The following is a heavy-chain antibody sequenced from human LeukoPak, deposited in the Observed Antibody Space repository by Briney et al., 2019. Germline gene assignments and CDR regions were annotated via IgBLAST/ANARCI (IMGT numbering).Heavy chain of an antibody. D-gene: IGHD6-13*01. V-gene: IGHV4-59*11. CDR1: GASMSNHY. CDR3: ASRPAGSAWYGVFDY. J-gene: IGHJ4*02. CDR2: IYDSETT. Sequence: SETLSLTCTVSGASMSNHYWSWIRQPPGKGLEWIGYIYDSETTNYNPSLSSRVTMSVDTSKTQISLRLSSVTAADTALYYCASRPAGSAWYGVFDYWSRGTLVTVSS.